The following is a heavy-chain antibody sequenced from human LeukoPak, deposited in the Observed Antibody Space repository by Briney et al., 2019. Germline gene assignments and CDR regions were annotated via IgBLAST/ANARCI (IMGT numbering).Heavy chain of an antibody. J-gene: IGHJ4*02. V-gene: IGHV3-30-3*01. CDR3: AREFGSYYFDY. CDR2: ISYDGSNK. CDR1: GFTFSSYA. D-gene: IGHD1-26*01. Sequence: GGSLRLSCAASGFTFSSYAMHWVRQAPGKGLEWVAVISYDGSNKYYADSVKGRFTISRDNSRNTLYLQMNSLRAEDTAVYYCAREFGSYYFDYWGQGTLVTVSS.